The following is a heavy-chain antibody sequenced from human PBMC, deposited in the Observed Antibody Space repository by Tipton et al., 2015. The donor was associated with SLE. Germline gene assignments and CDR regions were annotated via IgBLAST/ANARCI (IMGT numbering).Heavy chain of an antibody. CDR1: GYSINSGYY. J-gene: IGHJ2*01. V-gene: IGHV4-38-2*02. Sequence: TLSLTCTVSGYSINSGYYWGWIRQPPGKGLAWIGFIYHSGYTSYNPSLKSRVTISVDTSKNQFSLRLSSVTAADTAVYYCARLSGDSTWYVDLWGRGTLVTVSS. D-gene: IGHD7-27*01. CDR3: ARLSGDSTWYVDL. CDR2: IYHSGYT.